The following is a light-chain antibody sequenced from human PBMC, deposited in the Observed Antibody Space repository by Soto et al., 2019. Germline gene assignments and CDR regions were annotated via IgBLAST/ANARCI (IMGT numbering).Light chain of an antibody. CDR1: SSNFGAGYD. Sequence: QSVLTQPPSVSGAPGQRVTISCTGSSSNFGAGYDVHWYQQLPGTAPKILIYGNTNRPSGVPDRFSGSKSGTSASLAITGLQPGDEADYYCQSSGSGLSGLVFGGGTKLTVL. J-gene: IGLJ2*01. V-gene: IGLV1-40*01. CDR3: QSSGSGLSGLV. CDR2: GNT.